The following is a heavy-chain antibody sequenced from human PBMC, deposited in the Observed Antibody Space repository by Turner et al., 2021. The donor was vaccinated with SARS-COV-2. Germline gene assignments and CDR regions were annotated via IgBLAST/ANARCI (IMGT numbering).Heavy chain of an antibody. J-gene: IGHJ4*02. V-gene: IGHV3-23*01. CDR1: GFTFSNDA. Sequence: EVQLLESGGGLVQPGGSLRLSCAASGFTFSNDAMSWVRQDTGKGLEWVADIRGSGGSTYNADSVKGRFTISRDNSKNTLYLQMNSLRDEDTAVYYCAKVASIDYWGQGTLVTGSS. CDR2: IRGSGGST. CDR3: AKVASIDY.